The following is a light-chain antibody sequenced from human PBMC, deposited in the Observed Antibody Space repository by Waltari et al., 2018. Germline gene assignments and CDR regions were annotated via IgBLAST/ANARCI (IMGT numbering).Light chain of an antibody. Sequence: QSALTQPASVSGSPGQSITISCTGTRSDVGSYNLVSWYQQDPGKAPKLMIYEVNKRPSGVSNRFSGSKSGNTASLTISGLQAEDEADYYCCSYAVGSTHAVFGGGTKLTVL. CDR2: EVN. CDR3: CSYAVGSTHAV. V-gene: IGLV2-23*02. J-gene: IGLJ2*01. CDR1: RSDVGSYNL.